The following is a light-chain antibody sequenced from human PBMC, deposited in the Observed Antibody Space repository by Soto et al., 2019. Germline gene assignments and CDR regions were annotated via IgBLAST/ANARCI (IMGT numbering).Light chain of an antibody. CDR3: ASYTSVNTRV. CDR1: SSDIGGYSY. CDR2: DVR. Sequence: QSALTQPASVSGSPGQSISISCTGTSSDIGGYSYVCWYQQHPGRAPKLMIYDVRNRPSEVSDRFSASKSGNTASLTIAGLQAEDEADYYCASYTSVNTRVFGTGTKLTVL. J-gene: IGLJ1*01. V-gene: IGLV2-14*01.